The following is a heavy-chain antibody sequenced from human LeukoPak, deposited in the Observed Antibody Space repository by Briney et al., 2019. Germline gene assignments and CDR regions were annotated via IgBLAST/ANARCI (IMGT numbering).Heavy chain of an antibody. Sequence: GGSLRLSCAASGFTVSSNYMSWVRQAPGKGLEWVSVIYSGGSTYYADSVKGRFTISRDNSKNTLYLQMNSLRAEDTAVYYCARDGTYYDILTCYSTPMGYWGQGTLVTVSS. V-gene: IGHV3-53*01. CDR2: IYSGGST. CDR1: GFTVSSNY. D-gene: IGHD3-9*01. CDR3: ARDGTYYDILTCYSTPMGY. J-gene: IGHJ4*02.